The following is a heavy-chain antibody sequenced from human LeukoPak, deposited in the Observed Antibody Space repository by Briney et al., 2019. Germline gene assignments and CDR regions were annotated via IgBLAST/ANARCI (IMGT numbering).Heavy chain of an antibody. J-gene: IGHJ4*02. V-gene: IGHV1-24*01. D-gene: IGHD5-12*01. CDR1: GYTLTELS. CDR2: FDPEDGAT. CDR3: ATVVLYSGYYFDY. Sequence: GASVKVSCKVSGYTLTELSMHWVRQAPGKGLEWMGGFDPEDGATIYAQKFQGRVTMTEGTSTDTAYMELSSLRSEDTAVYYCATVVLYSGYYFDYWGQGTLVTVSS.